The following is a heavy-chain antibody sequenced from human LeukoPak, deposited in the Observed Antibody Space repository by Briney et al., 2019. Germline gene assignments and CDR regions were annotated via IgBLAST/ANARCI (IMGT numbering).Heavy chain of an antibody. Sequence: SETLSLTCTVSGGSISSYYWSWIRQPPGKGLEWIGSIYHSGSTYYNPSLKSRVTISVDTSKNQFSLKLSSVTAADTAVYYCASSRYSGSLFDYWGQGTLVTVSS. D-gene: IGHD1-26*01. CDR1: GGSISSYY. J-gene: IGHJ4*02. CDR2: IYHSGST. CDR3: ASSRYSGSLFDY. V-gene: IGHV4-59*08.